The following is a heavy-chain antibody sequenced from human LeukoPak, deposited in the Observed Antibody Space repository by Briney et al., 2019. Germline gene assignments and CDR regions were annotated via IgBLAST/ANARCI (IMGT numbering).Heavy chain of an antibody. D-gene: IGHD3-10*01. Sequence: QPGGSLRLSCAASGFSFDDYAMHWVRQAPGKGLEWVSGISWNSGSIGYADSVKGRFTISRDNAKNSLYLQMNSLRAEDMTLYYCAKEGRRAEYGSGSYAHYYYMDVWGKGTTVTVSS. J-gene: IGHJ6*03. CDR3: AKEGRRAEYGSGSYAHYYYMDV. CDR1: GFSFDDYA. V-gene: IGHV3-9*03. CDR2: ISWNSGSI.